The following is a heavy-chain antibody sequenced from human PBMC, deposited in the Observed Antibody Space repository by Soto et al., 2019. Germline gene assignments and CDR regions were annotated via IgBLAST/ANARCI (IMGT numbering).Heavy chain of an antibody. CDR3: ARSGSGSSHSKPKNWFDP. J-gene: IGHJ5*02. Sequence: SQTLSLTCAISGDSVSSNSAAWNWIRQSPSRGLEWLGRTYYRSKWYNDYAVSVKSRITINPDTSKNQFSLQLNSVTPEDTAVYYCARSGSGSSHSKPKNWFDPWGQGTLVTVSS. CDR1: GDSVSSNSAA. V-gene: IGHV6-1*01. D-gene: IGHD3-10*01. CDR2: TYYRSKWYN.